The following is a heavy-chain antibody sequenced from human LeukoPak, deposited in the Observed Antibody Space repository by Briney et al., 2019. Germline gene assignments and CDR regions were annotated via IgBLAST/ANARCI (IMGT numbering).Heavy chain of an antibody. CDR1: GYSISSGYY. D-gene: IGHD6-13*01. J-gene: IGHJ4*02. Sequence: SETLSLTCNVSGYSISSGYYWAWIRQSPGKGLEWIGSIYHSGSTYYNPSLKSRVTMSVDTSKKQFSLNLSSVTAADTAVYYCATTPREYSSTWYYFDYWGQGILVTVSS. CDR2: IYHSGST. V-gene: IGHV4-38-2*02. CDR3: ATTPREYSSTWYYFDY.